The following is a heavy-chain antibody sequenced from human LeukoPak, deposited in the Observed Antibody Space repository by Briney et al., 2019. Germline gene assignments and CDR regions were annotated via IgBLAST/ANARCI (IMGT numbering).Heavy chain of an antibody. CDR1: GFTFSSYW. V-gene: IGHV3-7*01. CDR3: ARVDSGSYYYYYYMDV. J-gene: IGHJ6*03. D-gene: IGHD1-26*01. Sequence: GGSLRLSCAASGFTFSSYWMNWVRQAPGKGLEWVANIKQDGSEKYYVDSVKGRFTISRDNAKNSLYRQMNSLRAEDTAVYYCARVDSGSYYYYYYMDVWGKGTTVTISS. CDR2: IKQDGSEK.